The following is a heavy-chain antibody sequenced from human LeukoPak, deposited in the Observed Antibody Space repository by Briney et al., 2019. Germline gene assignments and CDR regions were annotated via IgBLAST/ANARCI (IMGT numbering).Heavy chain of an antibody. CDR2: ISAYNGNT. CDR1: GYTFTSYG. D-gene: IGHD3-22*01. J-gene: IGHJ6*02. V-gene: IGHV1-18*01. Sequence: AASVKVSCKASGYTFTSYGISWVRQAPGRGLEWMGWISAYNGNTNYAQKLQGRVTMTTDTSTSTAYMELRSLRSDDTAVYYCARAFYYYDSSGQAYYYYYGMDVWGQGTTVTVSS. CDR3: ARAFYYYDSSGQAYYYYYGMDV.